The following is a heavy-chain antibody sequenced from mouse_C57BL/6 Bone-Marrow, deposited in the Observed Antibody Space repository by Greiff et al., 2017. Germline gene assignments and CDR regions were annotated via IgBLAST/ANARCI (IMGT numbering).Heavy chain of an antibody. CDR2: FDPENGVT. V-gene: IGHV14-4*01. Sequence: EVQLQQSGAELVRPGASVKLSCPASGFNIKDDYMTWVKQRTEPGLGWIGRFDPENGVTKSASTFQGKATITADTSSNTAYLQLSSLTSEDAAVYYCTTRYWYWGQGTTLTDSS. D-gene: IGHD2-14*01. CDR1: GFNIKDDY. J-gene: IGHJ2*01. CDR3: TTRYWY.